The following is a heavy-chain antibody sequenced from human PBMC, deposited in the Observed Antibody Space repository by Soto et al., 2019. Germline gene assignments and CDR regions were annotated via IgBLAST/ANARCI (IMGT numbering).Heavy chain of an antibody. V-gene: IGHV4-59*08. CDR2: IYYSGST. CDR3: ARQGPPRYCSGGSCSNWFDP. J-gene: IGHJ5*02. Sequence: SETLSLTCTVSGGSISSYYWSWIRQPPGKGLEWIGYIYYSGSTNYNPSLKSRVTISVDTSKNQFSLKLSSVTAADTAVYYCARQGPPRYCSGGSCSNWFDPWGQGTLVTVSS. CDR1: GGSISSYY. D-gene: IGHD2-15*01.